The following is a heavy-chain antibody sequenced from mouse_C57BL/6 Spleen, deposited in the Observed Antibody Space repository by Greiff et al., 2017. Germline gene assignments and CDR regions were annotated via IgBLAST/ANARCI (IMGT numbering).Heavy chain of an antibody. CDR2: IHPNSGST. CDR3: AREKRTTGVEGFAY. J-gene: IGHJ3*01. D-gene: IGHD1-1*01. Sequence: QVQLQQPGAELVKPGASVKLSCKASGYTFTSYWMHWVKQRPGQGLEWIGMIHPNSGSTNYNEKFKSKATLTVDKSSSTAYMQLSSLTSEDSAVYYCAREKRTTGVEGFAYWGQGTLVTVSA. CDR1: GYTFTSYW. V-gene: IGHV1-64*01.